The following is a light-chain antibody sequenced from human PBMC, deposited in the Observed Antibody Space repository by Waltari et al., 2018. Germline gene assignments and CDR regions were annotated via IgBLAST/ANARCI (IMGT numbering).Light chain of an antibody. J-gene: IGLJ1*01. CDR1: SSNIGAGSR. Sequence: QSVLTQPPSLSGAPVPSVTIPCTGSSSNIGAGSRVQWYQQCPGTAPKLLIYDNTNRPSGVPARFSGSKSGTSASLAITGLQAEDEADYYCQSYDSSLRGFYVFGTGTKVTV. CDR3: QSYDSSLRGFYV. V-gene: IGLV1-40*01. CDR2: DNT.